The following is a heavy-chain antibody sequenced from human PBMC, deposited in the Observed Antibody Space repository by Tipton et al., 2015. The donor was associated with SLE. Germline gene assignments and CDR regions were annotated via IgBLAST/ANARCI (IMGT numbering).Heavy chain of an antibody. CDR1: GDSITSSY. Sequence: TLSLTCTVSGDSITSSYWSWTRQPPGKGLEWIGRIYASGSTNYNPSLKSRLTISVDTSKNQFSLNLSSVTAADTAVYYCARDTRDWFLSESWGQGALVTVSS. CDR2: IYASGST. J-gene: IGHJ4*02. CDR3: ARDTRDWFLSES. V-gene: IGHV4-4*08. D-gene: IGHD3-9*01.